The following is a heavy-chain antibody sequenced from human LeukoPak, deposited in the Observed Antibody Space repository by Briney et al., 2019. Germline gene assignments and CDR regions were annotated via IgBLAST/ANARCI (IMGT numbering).Heavy chain of an antibody. J-gene: IGHJ6*03. CDR2: INPNSGGT. CDR3: ARGGGWSYYYYYMDV. Sequence: ASVKVSCKASGYTFTGYYMHWVRPAPGQGLEWMGWINPNSGGTNYAQKFQGRVTMTRDTSISTAYMELSRLRSDDTAVYYCARGGGWSYYYYYMDVWGKGTTVTVSS. CDR1: GYTFTGYY. D-gene: IGHD6-19*01. V-gene: IGHV1-2*02.